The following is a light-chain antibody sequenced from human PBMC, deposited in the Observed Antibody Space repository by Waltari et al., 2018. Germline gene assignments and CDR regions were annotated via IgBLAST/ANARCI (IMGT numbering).Light chain of an antibody. Sequence: SYEVTQPPSVSVSPGQTASITCSGDNLDNKYVYWYQQKAGQYPALVIYQDSKRTSGIPGRFSGSNFGNTATLTISGTQALDEADYYCQAWDSSRGYVFGTGTKVTVL. J-gene: IGLJ1*01. CDR3: QAWDSSRGYV. CDR2: QDS. V-gene: IGLV3-1*01. CDR1: NLDNKY.